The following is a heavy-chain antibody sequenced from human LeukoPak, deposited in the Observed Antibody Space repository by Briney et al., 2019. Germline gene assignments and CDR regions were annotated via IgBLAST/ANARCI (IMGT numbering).Heavy chain of an antibody. Sequence: PSETLSLTCSVSGGSIGTYYWTWVRQPPGKGLEWIGYIYYTGSTNYNPSLKSRATMSVDTSKGQVSLKMTSVTAADTAVYYCARPSIPSAAASALDIWGQGTMVTVSS. CDR2: IYYTGST. D-gene: IGHD2-2*01. V-gene: IGHV4-59*08. CDR3: ARPSIPSAAASALDI. J-gene: IGHJ3*02. CDR1: GGSIGTYY.